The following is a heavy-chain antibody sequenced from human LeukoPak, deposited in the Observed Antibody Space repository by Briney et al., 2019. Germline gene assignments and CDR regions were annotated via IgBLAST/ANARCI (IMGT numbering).Heavy chain of an antibody. D-gene: IGHD3-22*01. CDR3: ARGQIDSSGYYYVY. CDR1: GYSISSGYY. V-gene: IGHV4-34*01. Sequence: PSETLSLTCSVSGYSISSGYYWSWIRQPPGKGLEWIGEINHSGSTNYNPSLKSRVTISVDTSKNQFSLKLSSVTAADTAVYYCARGQIDSSGYYYVYWGQGTPVTVSS. CDR2: INHSGST. J-gene: IGHJ4*02.